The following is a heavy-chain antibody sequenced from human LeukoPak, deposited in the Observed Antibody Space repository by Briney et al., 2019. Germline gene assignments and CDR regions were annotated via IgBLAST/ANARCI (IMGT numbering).Heavy chain of an antibody. D-gene: IGHD3-22*01. Sequence: ASVKVSCKASGYTFTSYGISWVRQAPGQGLEWMGWISAYNGNTNYAQKLQGRVTMTTDTSTSTAYMELRSLRSDDTAVYYCARNYHRDDSSGEYFDSWGQGTLVTVSS. CDR3: ARNYHRDDSSGEYFDS. V-gene: IGHV1-18*01. CDR2: ISAYNGNT. J-gene: IGHJ4*02. CDR1: GYTFTSYG.